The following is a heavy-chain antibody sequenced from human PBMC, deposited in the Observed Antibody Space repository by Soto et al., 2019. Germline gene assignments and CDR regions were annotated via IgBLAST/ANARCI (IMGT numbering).Heavy chain of an antibody. CDR3: AGLTASGARNDTAMDYYYGMDV. J-gene: IGHJ6*02. Sequence: ASVKVSCKASGYTFTSYAMHWVRQAPGQRLEWMGWINAGNGNTKYSQKFQGRVTITRDTSASTAYMELSSLRSEDTAVYYCAGLTASGARNDTAMDYYYGMDVWGQGTTVTVSS. CDR2: INAGNGNT. V-gene: IGHV1-3*01. CDR1: GYTFTSYA. D-gene: IGHD5-18*01.